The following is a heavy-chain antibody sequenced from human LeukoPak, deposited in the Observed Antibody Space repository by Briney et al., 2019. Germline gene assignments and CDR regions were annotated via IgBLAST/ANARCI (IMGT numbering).Heavy chain of an antibody. V-gene: IGHV5-51*01. D-gene: IGHD2-21*02. CDR2: IYPSDSDI. J-gene: IGHJ5*02. CDR1: GYRFTNYW. Sequence: GESLKISCKGSGYRFTNYWIGWVRQMPGKGLEWMGIIYPSDSDIRYSPSFQGQVTISADKSISTAYLQWSSLKASDTAMYYCARAHCGGDCYSFGSDNWFDPWGQGTLVTVSS. CDR3: ARAHCGGDCYSFGSDNWFDP.